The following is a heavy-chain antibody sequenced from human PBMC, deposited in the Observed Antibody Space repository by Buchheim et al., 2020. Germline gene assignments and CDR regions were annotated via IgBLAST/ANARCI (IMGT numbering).Heavy chain of an antibody. CDR1: GFMFSTYW. CDR2: IKQDGSEK. CDR3: VRASSTVRAYYYGMDV. V-gene: IGHV3-7*04. J-gene: IGHJ6*02. D-gene: IGHD4-11*01. Sequence: EVQLVESGRVLVQPGGSLRLSCAASGFMFSTYWMSWVRQAPGKGLEWVANIKQDGSEKNYVDSVEGRFTISRDNAKNSLDLQMNSLRVEDTGVYFCVRASSTVRAYYYGMDVWGQGTT.